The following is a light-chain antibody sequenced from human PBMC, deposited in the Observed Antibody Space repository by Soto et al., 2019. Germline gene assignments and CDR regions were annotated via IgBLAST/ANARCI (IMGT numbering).Light chain of an antibody. V-gene: IGKV3-15*01. Sequence: EIVMTQSPATLSVSPGERATLSCRASQSVNNNLVWYQQKPGQAPRLLIYGASARATGIPARFSGSGSGTEFTLTISSLQSEDFAVYYCQQYNNWPLTFGGGTNVEIK. CDR3: QQYNNWPLT. J-gene: IGKJ4*01. CDR2: GAS. CDR1: QSVNNN.